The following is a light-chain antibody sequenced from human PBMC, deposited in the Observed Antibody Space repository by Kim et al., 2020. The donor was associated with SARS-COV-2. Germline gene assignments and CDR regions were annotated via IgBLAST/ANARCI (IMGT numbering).Light chain of an antibody. CDR1: SLRSYY. CDR3: NSRDSSGNVV. J-gene: IGLJ2*01. Sequence: VALGQTVRITCQGDSLRSYYASWYQQKPGQAPVLVIYGKNNRPSGIPYRFSGSSSGNTASLTITGAQAEDEADYYCNSRDSSGNVVFGGGTQLTVL. CDR2: GKN. V-gene: IGLV3-19*01.